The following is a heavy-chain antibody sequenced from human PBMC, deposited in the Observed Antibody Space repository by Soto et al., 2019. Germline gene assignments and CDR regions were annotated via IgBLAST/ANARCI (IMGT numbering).Heavy chain of an antibody. V-gene: IGHV1-69*04. D-gene: IGHD5-12*01. CDR1: GGIFSSYS. Sequence: QVQLVQSGAEVKKPGSSVKVSCKASGGIFSSYSISWVRQAPEQGLEWMGRIIQMAGLADYAQRFQGRVTITADKTTSTAYMELTSLTSEDTGIYYCARGDGGYRYALDSWGQGTMVTVSS. J-gene: IGHJ3*02. CDR2: IIQMAGLA. CDR3: ARGDGGYRYALDS.